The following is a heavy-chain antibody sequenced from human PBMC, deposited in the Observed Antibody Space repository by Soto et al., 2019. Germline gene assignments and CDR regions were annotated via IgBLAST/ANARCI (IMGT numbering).Heavy chain of an antibody. Sequence: SATLSLTCSLLGGSISSAYWTWILHPPGKRLEWIGYIYLGGSINYNPSLKSRVIISVDTAKNQFSLSLSSVTAADTAVYYCARGHLVPVQLERMGVFAFDIWGQGTMVS. D-gene: IGHD1-1*01. CDR1: GGSISSAY. J-gene: IGHJ3*02. CDR2: IYLGGSI. CDR3: ARGHLVPVQLERMGVFAFDI. V-gene: IGHV4-59*12.